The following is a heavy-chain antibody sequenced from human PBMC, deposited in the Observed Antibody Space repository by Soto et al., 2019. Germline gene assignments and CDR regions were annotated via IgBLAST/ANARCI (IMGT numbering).Heavy chain of an antibody. CDR3: ARATLDTSSIDY. CDR1: GFTSSSYA. CDR2: ISGSGGST. J-gene: IGHJ4*02. V-gene: IGHV3-23*01. D-gene: IGHD3-9*01. Sequence: GGSLRLSCAASGFTSSSYAMSWVRQAPGKGLEWVSAISGSGGSTYYADSVKGRFTISRDNSKNTLYLQMNSLRAEDMAVYYCARATLDTSSIDYWGQGTLVTVSS.